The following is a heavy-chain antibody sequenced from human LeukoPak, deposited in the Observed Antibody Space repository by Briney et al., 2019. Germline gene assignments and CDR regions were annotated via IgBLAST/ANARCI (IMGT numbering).Heavy chain of an antibody. CDR2: GKKYGSEK. J-gene: IGHJ4*02. CDR3: ARDPIGYCSSTSCSPR. D-gene: IGHD2-2*01. Sequence: GGSLRLSCAASGFTFSSYWMSWVRQGPGKGKGRGANGKKYGSEKYYVDSVKGRFTSSRDNAKNSLYLQMNSLRAEDTAVYYCARDPIGYCSSTSCSPRWGQGTLVTVSS. V-gene: IGHV3-7*01. CDR1: GFTFSSYW.